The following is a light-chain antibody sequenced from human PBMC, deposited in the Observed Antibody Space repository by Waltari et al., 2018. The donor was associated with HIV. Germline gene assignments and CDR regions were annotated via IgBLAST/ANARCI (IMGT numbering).Light chain of an antibody. CDR1: NSNIGSNT. CDR2: NNK. CDR3: AAWDDSLNGVV. V-gene: IGLV1-44*01. J-gene: IGLJ2*01. Sequence: QSVLTQPPSASGTPGQRVPISCSGSNSNIGSNTVTCYQQLPGTAPKLLIYNNKQRPSGVPDRISGSKSGTSASLAISGLQSEDEADYYCAAWDDSLNGVVFGGGTKLTVL.